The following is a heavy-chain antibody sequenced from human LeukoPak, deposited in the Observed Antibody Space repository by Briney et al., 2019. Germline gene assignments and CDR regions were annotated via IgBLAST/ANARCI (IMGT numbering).Heavy chain of an antibody. CDR3: VRRAAVRGMDF. Sequence: GGSLRLSCTASGFIFDTHTLTWVRQAPGKGLEWVASISGSGDSTNYGDSVKGRFTISRDNFKRTVHLEMSNLRADDTAMYYCVRRAAVRGMDFWGPGTTVIVSS. D-gene: IGHD1-14*01. CDR2: ISGSGDST. V-gene: IGHV3-23*01. J-gene: IGHJ6*02. CDR1: GFIFDTHT.